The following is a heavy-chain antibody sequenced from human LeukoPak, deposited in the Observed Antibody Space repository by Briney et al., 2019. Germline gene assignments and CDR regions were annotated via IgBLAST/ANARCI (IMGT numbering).Heavy chain of an antibody. Sequence: GGSLRLSCAASGFTFDDYAMHWVRQAPGKGLEWVSGISWNSGSIGYADSVKGRFTISRDNAKNSLYLQMNSLRAEDTALYYCAKARGQPKVDAFDIWGQGTMVTVSS. CDR2: ISWNSGSI. CDR3: AKARGQPKVDAFDI. J-gene: IGHJ3*02. V-gene: IGHV3-9*01. CDR1: GFTFDDYA. D-gene: IGHD2-2*01.